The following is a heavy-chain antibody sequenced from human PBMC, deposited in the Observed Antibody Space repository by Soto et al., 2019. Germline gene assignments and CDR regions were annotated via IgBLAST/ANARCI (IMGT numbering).Heavy chain of an antibody. CDR3: ARLFGDSSGWYLFDY. CDR2: IYYSGST. J-gene: IGHJ4*02. V-gene: IGHV4-59*08. Sequence: TSETLSLTCTVSGGSISSYYWSWIRQPPGKGLEWIGYIYYSGSTNYNPSLKSRVTISVDTSKNQFSLKLSSVTAADTAVYYCARLFGDSSGWYLFDYWGQGTLVTVSS. D-gene: IGHD6-19*01. CDR1: GGSISSYY.